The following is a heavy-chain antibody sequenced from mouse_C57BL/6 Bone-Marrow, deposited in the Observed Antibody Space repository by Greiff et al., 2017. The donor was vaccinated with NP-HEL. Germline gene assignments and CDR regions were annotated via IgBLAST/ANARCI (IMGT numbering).Heavy chain of an antibody. J-gene: IGHJ1*03. CDR2: IYPGSGST. CDR1: GYTFTSYW. CDR3: AEGYYYGSSYDWYFDV. Sequence: QVQLKQPGAELVKPGASVKMSCKASGYTFTSYWITWVKQRPGQGLEWIGDIYPGSGSTNYNEKFKSKATLTVDTSSSTAYMQLSSLTSEDSAVYYCAEGYYYGSSYDWYFDVWGTGTTVTVSS. D-gene: IGHD1-1*01. V-gene: IGHV1-55*01.